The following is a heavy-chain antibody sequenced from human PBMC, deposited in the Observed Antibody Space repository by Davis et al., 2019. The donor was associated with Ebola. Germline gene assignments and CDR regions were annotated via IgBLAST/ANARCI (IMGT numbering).Heavy chain of an antibody. CDR3: AVVGATVY. V-gene: IGHV3-21*01. Sequence: GESLKISCAASGFTFSSYSMNWVRQAPGKGLEWVSSISSSSSYIYYADSVKGRFTISRDNAKNSLYPQMNSLRAEDTAVYYCAVVGATVYWGQGTLVTVSS. CDR2: ISSSSSYI. J-gene: IGHJ4*02. D-gene: IGHD1-26*01. CDR1: GFTFSSYS.